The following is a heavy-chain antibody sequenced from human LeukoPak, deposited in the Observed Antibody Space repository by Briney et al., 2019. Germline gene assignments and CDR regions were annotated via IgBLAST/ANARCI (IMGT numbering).Heavy chain of an antibody. CDR2: ISGSGGST. CDR3: AKKKKVGYYDHPAADY. D-gene: IGHD3-3*01. CDR1: GFTFTTYA. Sequence: GGSLRLYCVASGFTFTTYATSWVRQAPGKGLECVSDISGSGGSTYYADSVKGRFTISRDNSKNTVYLQMNSLRAEDTALYYCAKKKKVGYYDHPAADYWGQGTLVTVSS. V-gene: IGHV3-23*01. J-gene: IGHJ4*02.